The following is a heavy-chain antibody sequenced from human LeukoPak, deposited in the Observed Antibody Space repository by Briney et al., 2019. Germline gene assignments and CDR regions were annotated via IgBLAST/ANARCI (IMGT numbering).Heavy chain of an antibody. D-gene: IGHD3-10*01. CDR2: IYYSGST. J-gene: IGHJ6*02. V-gene: IGHV4-59*02. Sequence: SETLSLTCTVSGGSVSSYYWSWIRQPPGKGLEWIGYIYYSGSTNYNPSLKSRVTISVDTSKNQFSLKLSSVTAADTAVYYCAKDQEGSGSYYWVSNFIYGMDVWGQGTTVTVSS. CDR1: GGSVSSYY. CDR3: AKDQEGSGSYYWVSNFIYGMDV.